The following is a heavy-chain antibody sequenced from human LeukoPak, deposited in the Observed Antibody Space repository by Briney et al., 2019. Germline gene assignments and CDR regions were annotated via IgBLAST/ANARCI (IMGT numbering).Heavy chain of an antibody. D-gene: IGHD5-18*01. CDR2: IIPILGIA. V-gene: IGHV1-69*02. CDR1: GGTFSSYT. CDR3: ARGGSGYSYGYVDY. Sequence: SVKVSCQASGGTFSSYTISWVRQAPGQGLEWVGRIIPILGIANYEQKFQGRVTITADKSTSTAYMELSSLRSEDTAVYYCARGGSGYSYGYVDYWGQGTLVTVSS. J-gene: IGHJ4*02.